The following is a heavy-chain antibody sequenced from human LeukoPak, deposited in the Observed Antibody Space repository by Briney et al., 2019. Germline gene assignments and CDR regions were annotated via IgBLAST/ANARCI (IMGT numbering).Heavy chain of an antibody. CDR2: IYPGDSDT. D-gene: IGHD2-2*02. CDR1: GYRFTSYW. J-gene: IGHJ4*02. CDR3: ARRSTCSTTSCYIFDY. Sequence: GASLKISCQGSGYRFTSYWIGSVRQMPGKGLKCMRIIYPGDSDTRYSPSFQRHVTISADQSISTAYLQWSSLKASDTAMYYCARRSTCSTTSCYIFDYWGQGTLVTVSS. V-gene: IGHV5-51*01.